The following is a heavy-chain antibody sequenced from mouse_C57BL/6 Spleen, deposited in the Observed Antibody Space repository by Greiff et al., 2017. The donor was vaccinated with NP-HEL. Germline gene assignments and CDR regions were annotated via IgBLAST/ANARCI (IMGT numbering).Heavy chain of an antibody. CDR2: ISSGGSYT. D-gene: IGHD4-1*01. V-gene: IGHV5-6*02. CDR1: GFTFSSYG. J-gene: IGHJ1*03. Sequence: EVMLVESGGDLVKPGGSLKLSCAASGFTFSSYGMSWVRQTPDKRLEWVATISSGGSYTYYPDSVKGRFTISRDNAKNTLYLQMSSLKSEDTAMYDCARRGTGTGYFDVWGTGTTVTVSS. CDR3: ARRGTGTGYFDV.